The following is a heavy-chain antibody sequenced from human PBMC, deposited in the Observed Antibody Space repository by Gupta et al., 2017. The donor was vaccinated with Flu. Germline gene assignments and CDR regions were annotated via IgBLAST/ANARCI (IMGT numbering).Heavy chain of an antibody. Sequence: EVQLVESGGGLVQPGGSLKLACAASGFTFSGSAMHWVRQASGKGLEWVGRIRSKANSYATAYAASVKGRFTISRDDSKNTAYLQMNSLKTEDTAVYYCTSIAVAGTSFLDYWGQGTLVTVSS. V-gene: IGHV3-73*02. CDR3: TSIAVAGTSFLDY. D-gene: IGHD6-19*01. CDR2: IRSKANSYAT. J-gene: IGHJ4*02. CDR1: GFTFSGSA.